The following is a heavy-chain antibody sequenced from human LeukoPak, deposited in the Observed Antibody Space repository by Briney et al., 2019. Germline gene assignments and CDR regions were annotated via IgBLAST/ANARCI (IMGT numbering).Heavy chain of an antibody. V-gene: IGHV3-74*01. Sequence: GGSLRLSCAASGFTFSSCSMHWVRQAIGKGLVWVSRINSDGSSISYADSVKGRFTISRDNAKNTLYLQMNSLRAEDTALYYCARVIHYDSSGYLAYFDYWGQGTLVTVSS. CDR1: GFTFSSCS. CDR2: INSDGSSI. CDR3: ARVIHYDSSGYLAYFDY. J-gene: IGHJ4*02. D-gene: IGHD3-22*01.